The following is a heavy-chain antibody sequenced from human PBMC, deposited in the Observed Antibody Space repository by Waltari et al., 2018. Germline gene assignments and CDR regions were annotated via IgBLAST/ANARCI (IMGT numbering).Heavy chain of an antibody. Sequence: QVQLVESGGGVVQPGRSLSLSCAASGFTFSSYAMHWVRQAPGKGLEWVAVISYEGSNKYYADSVKGRFTISRDNSKNTLYLQMNSLRAEDTAVYYCARGEAGYCSGGSCYDADVWGQGTTVTVSS. J-gene: IGHJ6*02. CDR3: ARGEAGYCSGGSCYDADV. CDR2: ISYEGSNK. D-gene: IGHD2-15*01. CDR1: GFTFSSYA. V-gene: IGHV3-30-3*01.